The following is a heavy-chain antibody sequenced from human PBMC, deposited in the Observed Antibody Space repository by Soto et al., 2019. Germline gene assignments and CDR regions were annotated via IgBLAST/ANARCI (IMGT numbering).Heavy chain of an antibody. CDR2: IFSNDEK. Sequence: QVTLKESGPVLVKPTETLTLTCTVSGFSLSNARMGVSWIRQPPGKALEWLAHIFSNDEKSYSTSLKSRLTISKDTSKSQVVLTMANMDPVDTATYYCARILQSSGYYFVLGRRDYYYYGMDVWGQGTTVTVSS. CDR3: ARILQSSGYYFVLGRRDYYYYGMDV. V-gene: IGHV2-26*01. CDR1: GFSLSNARMG. J-gene: IGHJ6*02. D-gene: IGHD3-22*01.